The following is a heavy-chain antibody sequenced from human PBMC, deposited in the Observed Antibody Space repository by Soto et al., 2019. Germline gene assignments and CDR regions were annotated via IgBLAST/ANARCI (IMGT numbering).Heavy chain of an antibody. J-gene: IGHJ6*03. CDR2: IYYSGST. Sequence: SETLSLTCSVSDDSINSDKYYWGWIRQPPGKGLEWIGYIYYSGSTNYNPSLKSRVTISVDTSKNQFSLKLSSVTAADTAVYYCARHGYYYYMDVWGKGTTVTVSS. V-gene: IGHV4-61*05. CDR1: DDSINSDKYY. CDR3: ARHGYYYYMDV.